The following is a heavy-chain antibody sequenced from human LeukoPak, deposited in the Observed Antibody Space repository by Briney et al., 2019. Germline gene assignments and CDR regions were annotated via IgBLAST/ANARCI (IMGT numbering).Heavy chain of an antibody. CDR1: GFTFTNAW. CDR3: TTTLTKYYDFWSAYNDY. CDR2: IKSKTDGGTT. Sequence: GGSLRLSCAASGFTFTNAWMNWVRQAPGKGLEWVGRIKSKTDGGTTDYAAPVKGRFTISRDDSKNTLYLQMNSLKTEDTAVYYCTTTLTKYYDFWSAYNDYWGQGTLVTVSS. D-gene: IGHD3-3*01. J-gene: IGHJ4*02. V-gene: IGHV3-15*07.